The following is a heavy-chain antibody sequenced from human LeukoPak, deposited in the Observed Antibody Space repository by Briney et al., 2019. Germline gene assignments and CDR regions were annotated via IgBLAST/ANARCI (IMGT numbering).Heavy chain of an antibody. CDR2: ISAYNGNT. J-gene: IGHJ3*02. V-gene: IGHV1-18*01. CDR3: ARDGSSWVFDI. CDR1: GYTFSGYG. Sequence: ASVKVSCKASGYTFSGYGISWVRQAPEQGLEWMGWISAYNGNTNYAQKFQARVTMTTDTSTNTAYMELRGLRSDDTAVYYCARDGSSWVFDIWGQGTMVTVSS. D-gene: IGHD6-13*01.